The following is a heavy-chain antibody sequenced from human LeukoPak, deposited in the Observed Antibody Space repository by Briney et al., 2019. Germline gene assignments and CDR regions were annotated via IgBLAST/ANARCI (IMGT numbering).Heavy chain of an antibody. CDR3: AKGRGIQLWSDFDY. Sequence: GGSLRLSCATSGFTFSTYAMHWVRQAPGRGLEWVAFIRYDGSSDYYRDSVRGRFTISRDNSKNTLYLQMNGLRPEDTAIYYCAKGRGIQLWSDFDYWGQGTLVSVSS. V-gene: IGHV3-30*02. J-gene: IGHJ4*02. D-gene: IGHD5-18*01. CDR1: GFTFSTYA. CDR2: IRYDGSSD.